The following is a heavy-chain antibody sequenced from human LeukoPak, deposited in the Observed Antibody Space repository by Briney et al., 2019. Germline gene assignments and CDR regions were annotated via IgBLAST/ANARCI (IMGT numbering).Heavy chain of an antibody. D-gene: IGHD3-10*01. CDR2: ISVYNGNT. Sequence: GASVKVSCKASGYTFTSHGITWVRQAPGQGLEWMGWISVYNGNTNYAQKVQARVTMTTDTSTSTAYMELRSLRSDDTAVYYCARAEYYGSGRGSRVGVFDIWGQGTKVTVSS. CDR3: ARAEYYGSGRGSRVGVFDI. V-gene: IGHV1-18*01. CDR1: GYTFTSHG. J-gene: IGHJ3*02.